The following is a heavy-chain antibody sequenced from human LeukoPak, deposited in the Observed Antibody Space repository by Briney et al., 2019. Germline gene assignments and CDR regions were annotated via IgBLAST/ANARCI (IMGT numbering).Heavy chain of an antibody. J-gene: IGHJ1*01. CDR3: ARDRSQWLTTEYFQH. D-gene: IGHD6-19*01. V-gene: IGHV3-30-3*01. Sequence: GGSRRLSCEASGFTFSSYVMHWVRQAPGKGLEWVAGTSYDGSNKYYADSVKGRFTISRDNSKNTLYLQMNRLRGEDTAVYFCARDRSQWLTTEYFQHWDQGTLVTVSS. CDR1: GFTFSSYV. CDR2: TSYDGSNK.